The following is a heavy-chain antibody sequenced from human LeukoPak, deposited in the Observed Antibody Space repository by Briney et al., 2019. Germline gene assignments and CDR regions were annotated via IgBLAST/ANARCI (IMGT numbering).Heavy chain of an antibody. J-gene: IGHJ4*02. D-gene: IGHD1-26*01. Sequence: SVKVSCKASGGTFSSYALSWVRQAPGQGLEWMGGIIPMFGTANYAQKFQGRVTITTEESTSTAYMELSSLGSEDTAMYYCARVFARGGEISGSYYYYWGQGTLVTVSS. V-gene: IGHV1-69*05. CDR1: GGTFSSYA. CDR3: ARVFARGGEISGSYYYY. CDR2: IIPMFGTA.